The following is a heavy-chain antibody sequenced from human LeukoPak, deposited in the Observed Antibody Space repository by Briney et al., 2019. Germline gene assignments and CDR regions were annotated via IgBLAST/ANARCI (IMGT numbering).Heavy chain of an antibody. V-gene: IGHV1-18*01. CDR1: GDTFTAYG. Sequence: ASVKVSCKVSGDTFTAYGINWVRQAPGQGLEWMGWISSYNGNTNYAQKLQGRVTMTTDTSTSTAYMELRSLRSDDTAVYYCARDPPYCGGDCYSGEFDYWGQGTLVTVSS. CDR2: ISSYNGNT. CDR3: ARDPPYCGGDCYSGEFDY. J-gene: IGHJ4*02. D-gene: IGHD2-21*02.